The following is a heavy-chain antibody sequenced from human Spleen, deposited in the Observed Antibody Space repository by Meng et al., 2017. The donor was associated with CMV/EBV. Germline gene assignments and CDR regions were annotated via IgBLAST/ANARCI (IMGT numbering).Heavy chain of an antibody. CDR2: IVNCGHT. V-gene: IGHV4-31*02. CDR3: ARGATILGVATGWFDP. J-gene: IGHJ5*02. D-gene: IGHD3-3*01. CDR1: GFLSSRGYN. Sequence: GFLSSRGYNCDWLRQQPEKGLEWIGYIVNCGHTKYNPSLKRRLTISVDTSKHQFSLKLTSVTAADTAVYYCARGATILGVATGWFDPWGQGTLVTVSS.